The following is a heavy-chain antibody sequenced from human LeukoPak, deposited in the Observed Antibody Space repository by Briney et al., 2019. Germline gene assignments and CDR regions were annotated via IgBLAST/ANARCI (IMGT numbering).Heavy chain of an antibody. CDR3: ARESSPYDFDI. J-gene: IGHJ3*02. CDR1: GGSISSSSYY. CDR2: IYYSGST. D-gene: IGHD3-3*01. Sequence: SETLSLTCTVSGGSISSSSYYWGWIRQPPGKGLEWIGSIYYSGSTYYNPSLKSRVTISVDTSKNQFSLKLSSVTAADTAVYYCARESSPYDFDIWGQGTMVIVSS. V-gene: IGHV4-39*07.